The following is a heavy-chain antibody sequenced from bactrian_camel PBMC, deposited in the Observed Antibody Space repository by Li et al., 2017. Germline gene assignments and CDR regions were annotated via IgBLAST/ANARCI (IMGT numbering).Heavy chain of an antibody. CDR2: IEHDGGA. V-gene: IGHV3S53*01. D-gene: IGHD2*01. Sequence: HVQLVESGGGSVQVGGSLTLSCAASGITGNSNCMAWFRQAPGKERERVAGIEHDGGAVYGDWVKGRFTVSQDTPKRTLDLQLNNLKPEDTAMYVCAARRSVGLCSFGNDDYWGQGTQVTVS. CDR3: AARRSVGLCSFGNDDY. J-gene: IGHJ4*01. CDR1: GITGNSNC.